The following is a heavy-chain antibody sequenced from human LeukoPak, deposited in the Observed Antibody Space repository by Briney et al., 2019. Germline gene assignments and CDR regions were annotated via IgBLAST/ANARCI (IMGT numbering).Heavy chain of an antibody. J-gene: IGHJ5*02. CDR1: GGCFSGYY. V-gene: IGHV4-34*01. D-gene: IGHD6-13*01. Sequence: SETLSLTCAVYGGCFSGYYWSWIRQPPGKGLEWIGEINHSGSTNYNPSLKSRVTISVDTSKNQFSLKLSSVTAADTAVYYCALGYSSSWYRGGDWFDPWGQGTLVTVSS. CDR3: ALGYSSSWYRGGDWFDP. CDR2: INHSGST.